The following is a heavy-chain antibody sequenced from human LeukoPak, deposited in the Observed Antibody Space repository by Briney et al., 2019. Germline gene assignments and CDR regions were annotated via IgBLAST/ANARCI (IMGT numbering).Heavy chain of an antibody. CDR1: GFTFSSYW. CDR3: ARGPNWNDDYYFDY. CDR2: IKQDGSEK. J-gene: IGHJ4*02. D-gene: IGHD1-1*01. V-gene: IGHV3-7*04. Sequence: PGGSLRLSCVASGFTFSSYWMSWVRQAPGKGLEWVANIKQDGSEKYYVDSVKGRFTISRDNAKNSLYLQMNSLRAEDTAVYYCARGPNWNDDYYFDYWGQGTLVTVSS.